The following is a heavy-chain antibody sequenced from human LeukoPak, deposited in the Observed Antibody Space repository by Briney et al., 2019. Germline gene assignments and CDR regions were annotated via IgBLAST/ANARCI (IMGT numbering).Heavy chain of an antibody. D-gene: IGHD5-24*01. CDR3: AKDGIEMATPGDYYYYMDV. Sequence: PETLSLTCTVPGGSISTSYWSWVRPPLREGLEWVGYLYYGGGTTYNPHLKRRVAISAAKTMKQLSLMLKSVTAADTAVYYCAKDGIEMATPGDYYYYMDVWGKGTTVTVSS. J-gene: IGHJ6*03. V-gene: IGHV4-59*01. CDR2: LYYGGGT. CDR1: GGSISTSY.